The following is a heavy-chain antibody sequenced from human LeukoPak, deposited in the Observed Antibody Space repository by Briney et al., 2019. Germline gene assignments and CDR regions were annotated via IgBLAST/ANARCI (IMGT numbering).Heavy chain of an antibody. CDR3: ARHGGFDL. Sequence: PGGSLRLTCGASGFTFSSYNMNWVRQAPGKGLEWVSYISSSSSTIYYADSVKGRFTVSRDNAKNSLYLQMNSLRAEDTAVYYCARHGGFDLWGQGTMVTVSS. CDR2: ISSSSSTI. D-gene: IGHD3-16*01. V-gene: IGHV3-48*04. J-gene: IGHJ3*01. CDR1: GFTFSSYN.